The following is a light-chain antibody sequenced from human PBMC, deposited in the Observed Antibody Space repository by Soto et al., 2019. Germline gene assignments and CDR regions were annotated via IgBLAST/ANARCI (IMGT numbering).Light chain of an antibody. CDR2: DVS. V-gene: IGLV2-14*03. CDR1: SSDIGGYNY. J-gene: IGLJ2*01. Sequence: QSALTQPASVSGSPGQSITISCTGTSSDIGGYNYVSWYQQHPGKAPKLMIYDVSDRPSGVSNRFSGSKSGNTASLTISGLQAEDEADYYCASSASSNPVLFGGGTQLTVL. CDR3: ASSASSNPVL.